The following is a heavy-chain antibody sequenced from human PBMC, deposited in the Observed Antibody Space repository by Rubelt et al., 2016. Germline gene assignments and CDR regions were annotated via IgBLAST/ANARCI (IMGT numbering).Heavy chain of an antibody. CDR2: INRDGSTT. CDR3: TTDPAGVV. Sequence: GKGLVWVSAINRDGSTTRYADSVKGRFTISRDNAKNTLYLQMNSLRAEDTAVYYCTTDPAGVVWGQGTLVTVSS. J-gene: IGHJ4*02. V-gene: IGHV3-74*01. D-gene: IGHD2-21*01.